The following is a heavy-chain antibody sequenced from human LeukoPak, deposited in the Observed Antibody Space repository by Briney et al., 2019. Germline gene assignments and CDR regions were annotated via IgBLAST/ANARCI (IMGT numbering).Heavy chain of an antibody. CDR1: GYSFTTYW. D-gene: IGHD6-6*01. Sequence: GESLKISCKGSGYSFTTYWIGWVRQIPGKGLEWMGIIYPGDSHTMYSPSFRGQVTMSADKSISTAYLQWSSLKASDTAMYYCARLLGRCSSSWASFDYWGQGTLVTVPS. J-gene: IGHJ4*02. CDR2: IYPGDSHT. CDR3: ARLLGRCSSSWASFDY. V-gene: IGHV5-51*01.